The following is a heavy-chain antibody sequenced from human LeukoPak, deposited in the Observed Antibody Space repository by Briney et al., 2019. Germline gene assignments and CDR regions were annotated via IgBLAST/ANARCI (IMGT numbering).Heavy chain of an antibody. J-gene: IGHJ6*02. CDR2: IYYSGST. CDR1: GVSISRGGYY. V-gene: IGHV4-31*03. D-gene: IGHD3-22*01. CDR3: ARSYYYDSSGYYYGMDV. Sequence: SETLSLTCTVSGVSISRGGYYWSWIRQHPGKGLEWIGYIYYSGSTYYNPSLKSRVTISVDTSKNQFSQKLSSVTAADTAVYYCARSYYYDSSGYYYGMDVWGQGTTVTVSS.